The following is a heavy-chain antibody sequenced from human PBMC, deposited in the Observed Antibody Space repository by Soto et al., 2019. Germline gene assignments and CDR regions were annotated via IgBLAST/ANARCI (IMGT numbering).Heavy chain of an antibody. Sequence: ASVKVSCKASGYTFTSYGISWVRQAPGQGLEWMGWISAYNGNTNYAQKLQGRVTMTTDTSTSTAHMELRSLRSDDTAVYYCARRGAATFVDWFDPWGQGTLVTVSS. D-gene: IGHD3-10*01. CDR1: GYTFTSYG. J-gene: IGHJ5*02. CDR3: ARRGAATFVDWFDP. CDR2: ISAYNGNT. V-gene: IGHV1-18*04.